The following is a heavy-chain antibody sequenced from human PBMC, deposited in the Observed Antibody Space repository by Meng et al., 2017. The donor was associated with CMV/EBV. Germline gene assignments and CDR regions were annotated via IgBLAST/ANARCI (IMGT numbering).Heavy chain of an antibody. Sequence: QRHVPESGPGLVKPSETQSLTCTVSGGSISSSSYYWGWIRQPPGKGLEWIGSIYYSGSTYYNPSLKSRVTISVDTSKNQFSLKLSSVTAADTAVYYCARGVVTMIVVYDPWGQGTLVTVSS. V-gene: IGHV4-39*07. D-gene: IGHD3-22*01. CDR3: ARGVVTMIVVYDP. J-gene: IGHJ5*02. CDR1: GGSISSSSYY. CDR2: IYYSGST.